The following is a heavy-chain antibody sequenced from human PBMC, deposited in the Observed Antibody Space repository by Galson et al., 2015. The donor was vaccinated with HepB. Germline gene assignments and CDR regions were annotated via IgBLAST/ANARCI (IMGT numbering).Heavy chain of an antibody. Sequence: SLRLSCAASGFTFSSYAMSWVRQAPGKGLEWVSAISGSGGSTYYADSVKGRFTISRDNSKNTLYLQMNSLRAEDTAVYYCAKGIAVAGTKPEPYYYYGMDVWGQGTTVTVSS. CDR3: AKGIAVAGTKPEPYYYYGMDV. J-gene: IGHJ6*02. CDR2: ISGSGGST. V-gene: IGHV3-23*01. CDR1: GFTFSSYA. D-gene: IGHD6-19*01.